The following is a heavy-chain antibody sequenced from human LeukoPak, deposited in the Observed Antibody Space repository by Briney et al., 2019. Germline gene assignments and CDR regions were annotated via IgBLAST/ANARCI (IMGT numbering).Heavy chain of an antibody. Sequence: GGSMRLSCAVSGITLSNYGMSWVRQAPGKGLEWVAGISDSGGRTNYADSVRGRFTISRDNPKNTLYLQMNSLRAEDTVVYFCAKRGVVIRVILVGFHKEAYYFDSWGQGALVTVSS. CDR2: ISDSGGRT. CDR1: GITLSNYG. CDR3: AKRGVVIRVILVGFHKEAYYFDS. V-gene: IGHV3-23*01. J-gene: IGHJ4*02. D-gene: IGHD3-22*01.